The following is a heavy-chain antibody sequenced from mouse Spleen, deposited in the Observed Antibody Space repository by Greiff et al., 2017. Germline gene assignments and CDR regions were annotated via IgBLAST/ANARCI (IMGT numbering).Heavy chain of an antibody. CDR2: ISSGSSTI. J-gene: IGHJ4*01. V-gene: IGHV5-17*02. Sequence: DVHLVESGGGLVQPGGSRKLSCAASGFTFSSFGMHWVRQAPEKGLEWVAYISSGSSTIYYADTVKGRFTISRDNPKNTLFLQMTSLRSEDTAMYYCARCPYYYGSSPYAMDYWGQGTSVTVSS. CDR1: GFTFSSFG. D-gene: IGHD1-1*01. CDR3: ARCPYYYGSSPYAMDY.